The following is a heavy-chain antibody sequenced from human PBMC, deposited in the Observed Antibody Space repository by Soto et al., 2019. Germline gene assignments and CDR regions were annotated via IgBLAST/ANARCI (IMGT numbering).Heavy chain of an antibody. CDR3: AKFSGFGELSDDAFDI. D-gene: IGHD3-10*01. Sequence: GGSLRLSCAASGFTFSSYAMSWVRQAPGKGLEWVSAISGSGGSTYYADSVKGRFTISRDNSKNTLYLQMNSLRAEDTAVYYCAKFSGFGELSDDAFDIWGQGTMVTVSS. J-gene: IGHJ3*02. V-gene: IGHV3-23*01. CDR2: ISGSGGST. CDR1: GFTFSSYA.